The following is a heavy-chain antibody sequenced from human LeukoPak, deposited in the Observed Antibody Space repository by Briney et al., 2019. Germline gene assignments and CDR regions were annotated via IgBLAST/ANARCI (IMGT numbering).Heavy chain of an antibody. CDR1: GGTFSSYA. CDR3: ARSSRGWGAFDI. Sequence: GASVKVSCKASGGTFSSYAISWVRQAPGQGLEWMGGIIPIFGTANYAQKFQGRVTITADESTSTAYMELSSLRSEDTAVYYCARSSRGWGAFDIWGQGTMVTVSS. CDR2: IIPIFGTA. V-gene: IGHV1-69*13. D-gene: IGHD2-15*01. J-gene: IGHJ3*02.